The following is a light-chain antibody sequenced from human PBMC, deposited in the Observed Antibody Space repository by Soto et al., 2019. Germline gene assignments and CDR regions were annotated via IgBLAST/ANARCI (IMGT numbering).Light chain of an antibody. CDR1: ESVHRN. J-gene: IGKJ3*01. CDR2: YAS. CDR3: QHYSTWLPT. V-gene: IGKV3-15*01. Sequence: EVVMTQSPATLSVSPGERVTLSCRASESVHRNLAWYHQKPGQHTSLLSDYASTSATGVPERFTGSGSGTEFILTISLLQGENFGDYHCQHYSTWLPTFGPGTKVEIK.